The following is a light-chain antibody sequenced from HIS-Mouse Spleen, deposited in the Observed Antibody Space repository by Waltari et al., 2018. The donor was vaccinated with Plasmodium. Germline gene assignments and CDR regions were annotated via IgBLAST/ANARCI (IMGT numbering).Light chain of an antibody. CDR3: YSTDSSGNHRV. J-gene: IGLJ3*02. Sequence: SYELTQPPSVSVSPGQTARTTRPGVELPKKYAYWYQQKSGQAPVLVIYEDSKRPSGIPERFSGSSSGTMATLTISGAQVEDEADYYCYSTDSSGNHRVFGGGTKLTVL. CDR1: ELPKKY. CDR2: EDS. V-gene: IGLV3-10*01.